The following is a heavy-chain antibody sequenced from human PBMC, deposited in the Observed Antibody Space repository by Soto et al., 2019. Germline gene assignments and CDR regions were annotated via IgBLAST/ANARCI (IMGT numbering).Heavy chain of an antibody. CDR3: ARGGLGYCSSASCHTNYYYGMDV. CDR2: IYYSGST. Sequence: SETLSLTCTVSGGSISSYYWSWIRQPPGKGLEWIGYIYYSGSTNYNPSLKSRVTISVDTSKNQFSLKLSSVTAADTAVYYCARGGLGYCSSASCHTNYYYGMDVWGQGTTVTVSS. D-gene: IGHD2-2*02. J-gene: IGHJ6*02. V-gene: IGHV4-59*01. CDR1: GGSISSYY.